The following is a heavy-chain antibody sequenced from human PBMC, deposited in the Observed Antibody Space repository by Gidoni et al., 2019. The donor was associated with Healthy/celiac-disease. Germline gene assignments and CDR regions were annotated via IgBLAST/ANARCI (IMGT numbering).Heavy chain of an antibody. J-gene: IGHJ6*02. V-gene: IGHV4-59*01. CDR3: ARAARTYYDILTGYYSDYYYGMDV. CDR1: GGSISSYY. CDR2: IYYSGST. D-gene: IGHD3-9*01. Sequence: QVQLQESGPGLVKPSETLSLTCTVSGGSISSYYWSWIRQPPGKGLEWIGYIYYSGSTNYNPSLKSRVTISVDTSKNQFSLKLSSVTAADTAVYYCARAARTYYDILTGYYSDYYYGMDVRGQGTTVTVSS.